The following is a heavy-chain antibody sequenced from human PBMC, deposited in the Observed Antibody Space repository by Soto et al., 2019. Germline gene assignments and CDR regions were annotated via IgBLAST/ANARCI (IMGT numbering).Heavy chain of an antibody. Sequence: GGSLRLSCAASGFTFSSYEMNWVRQAPGKGLEWVSYISSSGSTIYYADSVKGRFTISRDNAKNSLYLQMNSLRAEDTAVYYCASDIVVVPADRDYYGMDVWGQGTTVTVSS. D-gene: IGHD2-2*01. V-gene: IGHV3-48*03. CDR2: ISSSGSTI. CDR1: GFTFSSYE. CDR3: ASDIVVVPADRDYYGMDV. J-gene: IGHJ6*02.